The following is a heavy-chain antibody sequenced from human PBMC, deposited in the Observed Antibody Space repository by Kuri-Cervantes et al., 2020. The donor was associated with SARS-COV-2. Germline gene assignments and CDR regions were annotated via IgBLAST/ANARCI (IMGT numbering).Heavy chain of an antibody. Sequence: GESLKISCAASGFTFSSYAMSWVRQAPGKGLEWVSAISGSGGSTYYADSVKGRFTISRDNSKNTLYLQVNSLRAEDTAVYYCAKDLGRPNWFDPWGQGTLVTVSS. J-gene: IGHJ5*02. CDR1: GFTFSSYA. V-gene: IGHV3-23*01. CDR3: AKDLGRPNWFDP. CDR2: ISGSGGST.